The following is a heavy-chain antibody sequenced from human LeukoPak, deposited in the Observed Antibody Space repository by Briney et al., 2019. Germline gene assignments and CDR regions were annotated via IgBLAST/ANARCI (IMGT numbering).Heavy chain of an antibody. V-gene: IGHV1-3*01. D-gene: IGHD6-13*01. CDR2: INAGNGNT. CDR1: GYTFTSYA. J-gene: IGHJ4*02. Sequence: ASVKVSCKASGYTFTSYAMHWVRQAPGQRLEWMGWINAGNGNTKYSQKFQGRVTITRDTSASTAYMELSSLRSEDTAVYYCARGAWQQLYYFDYWGQGTLVTVSS. CDR3: ARGAWQQLYYFDY.